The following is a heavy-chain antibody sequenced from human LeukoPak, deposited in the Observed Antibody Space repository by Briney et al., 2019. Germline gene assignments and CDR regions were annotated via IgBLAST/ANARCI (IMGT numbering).Heavy chain of an antibody. CDR1: GFTFSDYW. J-gene: IGHJ4*02. D-gene: IGHD2-2*01. CDR3: ARELGYCGHTRCHKPLDF. CDR2: ITGDGSSA. Sequence: GGSLRLSCVASGFTFSDYWMDWVRQVPGKGLVWVSRITGDGSSASYADSVKGRFTISRDNAKNTMYLQMNSLRGEDTAVYYCARELGYCGHTRCHKPLDFWGQGTLATVSS. V-gene: IGHV3-74*01.